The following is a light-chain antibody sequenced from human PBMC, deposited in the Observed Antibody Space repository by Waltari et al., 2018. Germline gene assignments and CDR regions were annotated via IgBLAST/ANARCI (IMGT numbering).Light chain of an antibody. Sequence: EIVLTQSPGTLSLSPGERATLSCRASQSLANNYLAWYQRKPGQAPRLLIYAASNRASGIPDRFSGSGSGIDFTLTISRLEPEDFAIYYCQQYGTSPPWTFGQGTKVEIK. J-gene: IGKJ1*01. CDR1: QSLANNY. CDR2: AAS. CDR3: QQYGTSPPWT. V-gene: IGKV3-20*01.